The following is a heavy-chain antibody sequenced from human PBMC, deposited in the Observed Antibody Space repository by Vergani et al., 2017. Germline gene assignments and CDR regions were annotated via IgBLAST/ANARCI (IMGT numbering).Heavy chain of an antibody. CDR3: TTEFAWITVVMGGY. V-gene: IGHV3-15*01. J-gene: IGHJ4*02. CDR1: GFTFSNAW. D-gene: IGHD4-23*01. CDR2: IKSKTDGGTT. Sequence: EVQLVESGGGLVKPGGSLRLSCAASGFTFSNAWMSWVRQAPGKGLEWVGRIKSKTDGGTTDYAAPVKGRFTISRDDSKNTLYLQMTSLKTEDTAVYYCTTEFAWITVVMGGYWGQGTLVTVSS.